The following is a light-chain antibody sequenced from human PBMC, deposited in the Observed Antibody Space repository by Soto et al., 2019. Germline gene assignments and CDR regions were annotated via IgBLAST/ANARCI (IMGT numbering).Light chain of an antibody. CDR1: QTVYNN. CDR3: QQCRNWPLT. V-gene: IGKV3-15*01. CDR2: DAS. Sequence: EIAMTQSPATLYASPGQVATLSCKVTQTVYNNLAWYQQRPGQPPRLLIYDASTRATGISARFSGSGYGTEFTLTISSLQSEDFAVYFCQQCRNWPLTFGGGTKVEIK. J-gene: IGKJ4*01.